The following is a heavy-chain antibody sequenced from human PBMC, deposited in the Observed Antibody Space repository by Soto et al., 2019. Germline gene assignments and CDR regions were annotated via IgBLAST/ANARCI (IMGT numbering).Heavy chain of an antibody. V-gene: IGHV1-58*01. D-gene: IGHD2-15*01. Sequence: SVKVSCKASGFTFTSSAVQWVRQARGQRLEWIGWIVVGSGNTNYAQKFQERVTITRDMSTSTAYMELSSLRSEDTAVYYCAAADTGGVGYCSGGSCYPDSYYYYGIDVWGQGTTVTVSS. CDR2: IVVGSGNT. CDR3: AAADTGGVGYCSGGSCYPDSYYYYGIDV. J-gene: IGHJ6*02. CDR1: GFTFTSSA.